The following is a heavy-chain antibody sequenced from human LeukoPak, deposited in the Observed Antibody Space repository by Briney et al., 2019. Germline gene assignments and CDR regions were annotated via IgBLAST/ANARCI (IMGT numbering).Heavy chain of an antibody. J-gene: IGHJ4*02. CDR2: MNPNSGNT. CDR3: ARGLKGYSFLWGFDY. V-gene: IGHV1-8*01. CDR1: GYTFTSYD. Sequence: GASVKASCKASGYTFTSYDINWVRQATGQGLEWMGWMNPNSGNTGYAQKFQGRVTMTRNTSISTAYMELSSLRSEATAVYYCARGLKGYSFLWGFDYWGQGTLVTVSS. D-gene: IGHD1-26*01.